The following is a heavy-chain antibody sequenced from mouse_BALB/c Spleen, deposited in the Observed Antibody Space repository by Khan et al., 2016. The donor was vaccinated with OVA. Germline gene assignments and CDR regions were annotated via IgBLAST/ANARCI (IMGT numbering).Heavy chain of an antibody. V-gene: IGHV5-6*01. D-gene: IGHD1-1*01. J-gene: IGHJ3*01. CDR3: ASHLAGSLAY. CDR2: ISSGGDYT. Sequence: EVELVESGGDLVKPGGSLKLSCAASGFTFSSYSMSWVRQPPDKRLEWVATISSGGDYTYYPASVTGRFTISRDNARNTLYLQMSRMKSEETAMYYCASHLAGSLAYWGQGTLVTVAA. CDR1: GFTFSSYS.